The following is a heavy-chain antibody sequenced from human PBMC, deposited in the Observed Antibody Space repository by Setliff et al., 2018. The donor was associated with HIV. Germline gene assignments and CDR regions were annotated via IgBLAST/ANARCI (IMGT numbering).Heavy chain of an antibody. V-gene: IGHV1-18*01. Sequence: GASVKVSCKASGYTFASFGMSWVRQAPGQGPEWVGWIGGDNGIPSYAQKLRDRVTVTADTSTRTVFMELRSLRSDDTAVYYCARGMDDRRSSVWYYWGQGTLVTVSA. J-gene: IGHJ4*02. CDR1: GYTFASFG. CDR3: ARGMDDRRSSVWYY. D-gene: IGHD6-6*01. CDR2: IGGDNGIP.